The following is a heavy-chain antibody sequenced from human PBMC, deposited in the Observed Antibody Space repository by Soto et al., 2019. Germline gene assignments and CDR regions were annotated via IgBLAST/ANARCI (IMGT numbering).Heavy chain of an antibody. J-gene: IGHJ4*02. CDR2: INGRSNYK. V-gene: IGHV3-21*01. Sequence: LRLSCVASGFALTTYTMNWVRQGPGTGLEWVSSINGRSNYKYYSDSVKGRFTVSRDSAQNSLFLQMSRLGPEDTAVYYCVREDGVVGASSAFDSWGQGTLVTVSS. D-gene: IGHD1-26*01. CDR3: VREDGVVGASSAFDS. CDR1: GFALTTYT.